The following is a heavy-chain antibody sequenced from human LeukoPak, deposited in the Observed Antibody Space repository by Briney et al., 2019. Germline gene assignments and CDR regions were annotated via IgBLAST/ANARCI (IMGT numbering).Heavy chain of an antibody. J-gene: IGHJ4*02. V-gene: IGHV3-23*01. CDR3: AKAYFRGVTNFDY. Sequence: GGSLRLSCAASGFTFSNYAMSWVRQAPGKGLEWVSAISGSGGSTYYADSVKGRFTISRDNSKNTLYLQMNSLRAEDTAVYYCAKAYFRGVTNFDYWGQGTLVTVSS. CDR1: GFTFSNYA. D-gene: IGHD3-10*02. CDR2: ISGSGGST.